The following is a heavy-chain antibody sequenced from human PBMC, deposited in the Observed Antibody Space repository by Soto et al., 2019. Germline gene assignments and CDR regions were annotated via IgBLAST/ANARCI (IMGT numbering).Heavy chain of an antibody. CDR3: ARGYSYDSSGYSKTPFDY. J-gene: IGHJ4*02. Sequence: PSETLSLTCAVYGGSFSSYYWSWIRQPPGKGLEWIGEINHSGSTNYNPSLKSRVTISVDTSKNQFSLKLSSVTAADTAVYYCARGYSYDSSGYSKTPFDYWGQGTLVTVSS. D-gene: IGHD3-22*01. CDR1: GGSFSSYY. CDR2: INHSGST. V-gene: IGHV4-34*01.